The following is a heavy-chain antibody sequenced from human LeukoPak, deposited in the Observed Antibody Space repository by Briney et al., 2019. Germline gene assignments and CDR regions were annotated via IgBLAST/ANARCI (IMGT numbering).Heavy chain of an antibody. CDR2: IKQDGSEK. J-gene: IGHJ6*02. CDR1: GFTFSSYW. V-gene: IGHV3-7*01. Sequence: GGSLRLSCAASGFTFSSYWMSWVRQAPGEGLEWVANIKQDGSEKYYVDSVKGRFTISRDNAKNSLYLQMNSLRAEDTAVYYCARDGGGLYYYYGLDVWGQGTTVTVSS. CDR3: ARDGGGLYYYYGLDV. D-gene: IGHD2-15*01.